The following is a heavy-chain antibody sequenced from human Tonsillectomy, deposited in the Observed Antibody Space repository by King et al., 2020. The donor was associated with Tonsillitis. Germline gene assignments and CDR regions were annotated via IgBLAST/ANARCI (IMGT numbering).Heavy chain of an antibody. Sequence: VQLVESGGGLVQPGGSLRLSCAASGFTFSNYAMSWVRQAPVKVLEWVSSISGSDGSTYYADSVKGRFTISRDNSKNTLYLQMDSLRAEDTAVYYCAKTSYSSSFGMDVWGQGTTVTVSS. CDR2: ISGSDGST. CDR1: GFTFSNYA. V-gene: IGHV3-23*04. CDR3: AKTSYSSSFGMDV. D-gene: IGHD6-6*01. J-gene: IGHJ6*02.